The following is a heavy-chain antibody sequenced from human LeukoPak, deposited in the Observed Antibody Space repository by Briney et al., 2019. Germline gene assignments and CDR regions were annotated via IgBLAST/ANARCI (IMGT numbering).Heavy chain of an antibody. CDR1: GFTFSSYS. J-gene: IGHJ4*02. V-gene: IGHV3-21*01. CDR2: ISSSSSYI. D-gene: IGHD5-24*01. Sequence: PGGSLRLSCAASGFTFSSYSMNWVRQAPGKGLEWVSSISSSSSYIYYADSVKGRFTISRDNAKNSLYLQMNSLRAEDTAVYYCARSGDGYISPDYWGQGTLVTVSS. CDR3: ARSGDGYISPDY.